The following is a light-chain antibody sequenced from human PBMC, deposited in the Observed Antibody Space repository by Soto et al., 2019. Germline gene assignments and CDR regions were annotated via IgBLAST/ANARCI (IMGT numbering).Light chain of an antibody. Sequence: DIQMTQSPSTLSASVGDRVTITCRASQSISSWLAWYQQKPGKAPKLLIYKASSLESGVPSRFSGSGSGTEFTLTISRLQPDDFATYYCQQYNNYWTFGQGTEVEIK. V-gene: IGKV1-5*03. CDR3: QQYNNYWT. J-gene: IGKJ1*01. CDR1: QSISSW. CDR2: KAS.